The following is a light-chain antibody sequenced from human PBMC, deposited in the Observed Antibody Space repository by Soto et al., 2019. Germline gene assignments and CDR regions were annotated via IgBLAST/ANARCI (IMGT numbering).Light chain of an antibody. V-gene: IGLV2-14*01. CDR2: EVS. Sequence: QSVLTQPASVSGSPGQSITISCTGTSSDVGSYNYVSWYQHHPGKAPKLLIFEVSNRPSGVSDRFSGSKSGNTASLTISGLQVEDEADYYCASPPSNTPLWVLGGGTKVTVL. CDR1: SSDVGSYNY. J-gene: IGLJ3*02. CDR3: ASPPSNTPLWV.